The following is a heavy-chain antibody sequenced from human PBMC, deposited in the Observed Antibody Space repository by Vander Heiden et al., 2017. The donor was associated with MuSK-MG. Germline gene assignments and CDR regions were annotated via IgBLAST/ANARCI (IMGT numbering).Heavy chain of an antibody. CDR3: ARHETAAAGDY. CDR2: IYYSGST. V-gene: IGHV4-39*01. D-gene: IGHD6-13*01. J-gene: IGHJ4*02. Sequence: QLQLQESGPGLVKPSETLSLTCTVSGGSISSSRYYWGWIRQPPGKGLEWIGSIYYSGSTYYNPSLKSRVTISVDTSKNQFSLKLSSVTAADTAVYYCARHETAAAGDYWGQGTLVTVSS. CDR1: GGSISSSRYY.